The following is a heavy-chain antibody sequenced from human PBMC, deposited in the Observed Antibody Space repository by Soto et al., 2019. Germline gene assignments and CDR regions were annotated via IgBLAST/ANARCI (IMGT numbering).Heavy chain of an antibody. CDR2: ISSSSSYI. J-gene: IGHJ4*02. CDR3: ARDKVPDDYEDSWDY. Sequence: GGSLRLSCAASGFTFSSYSMNWVRQAPGKGLEWASSISSSSSYIYYAYSVKGRFTISRDNAKNSLYLQMNSLRAEDTAVYYCARDKVPDDYEDSWDYWGPGTLVTVSS. D-gene: IGHD3-22*01. V-gene: IGHV3-21*01. CDR1: GFTFSSYS.